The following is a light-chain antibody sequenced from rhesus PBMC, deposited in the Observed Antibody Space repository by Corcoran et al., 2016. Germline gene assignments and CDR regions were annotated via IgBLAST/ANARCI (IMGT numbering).Light chain of an antibody. CDR3: QQYNSRPWT. J-gene: IGKJ1*01. CDR1: QGISSW. CDR2: KAS. V-gene: IGKV1-22*01. Sequence: DIQMTQSPSSLSASVGDTVTITCRASQGISSWLDWYQQKQGKAPKLLIYKASSLKMGVTSRLSGSGSGTVFTFTISRLPSEDFATYYCQQYNSRPWTFCQGTKVEIK.